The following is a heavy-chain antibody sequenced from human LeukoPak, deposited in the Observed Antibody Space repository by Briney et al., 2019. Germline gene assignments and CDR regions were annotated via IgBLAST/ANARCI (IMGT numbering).Heavy chain of an antibody. CDR2: IDSEGSTT. J-gene: IGHJ6*03. D-gene: IGHD4-23*01. CDR1: GFTFTTYW. CDR3: ARDAGYGDNSAYYYHYMDV. Sequence: GGSLRLSCEASGFTFTTYWMHWVRQGPGKGLVWVSRIDSEGSTTNYADSVKGRFTISRDNAENTLYLQMNSLSAEDTAVYYCARDAGYGDNSAYYYHYMDVWGKGTTVTVSS. V-gene: IGHV3-74*01.